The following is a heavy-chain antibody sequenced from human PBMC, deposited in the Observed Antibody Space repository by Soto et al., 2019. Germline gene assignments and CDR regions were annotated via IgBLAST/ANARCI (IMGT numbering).Heavy chain of an antibody. Sequence: VQMVESGGGVVQPGKSLRLSCETSGFTFKFYGMHWVRQAPGKGLECVAVISHDGNTHYYADSVKGRFTISRDNSKNTLYLLMNSLRIYDLSTYYCAKDRGGDCPDNSCYFGADYWGQGALVTVSS. CDR3: AKDRGGDCPDNSCYFGADY. J-gene: IGHJ4*02. CDR1: GFTFKFYG. CDR2: ISHDGNTH. D-gene: IGHD2-2*01. V-gene: IGHV3-30*18.